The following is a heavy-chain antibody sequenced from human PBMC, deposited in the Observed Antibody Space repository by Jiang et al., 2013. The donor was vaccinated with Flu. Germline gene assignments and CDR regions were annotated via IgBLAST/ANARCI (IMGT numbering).Heavy chain of an antibody. D-gene: IGHD6-19*01. CDR3: ARDPHSSGWYYYYYGMDV. Sequence: SGAEVKKPGASVKVSCKASGYTFTGYYMHWVRQAPGQGLEWMGWINPNSGGTNYAQKFQGRVTMTRDTSISTAYMELSRLRSDDTAVYYCARDPHSSGWYYYYYGMDVWGQGTTVPSP. V-gene: IGHV1-2*02. J-gene: IGHJ6*02. CDR1: GYTFTGYY. CDR2: INPNSGGT.